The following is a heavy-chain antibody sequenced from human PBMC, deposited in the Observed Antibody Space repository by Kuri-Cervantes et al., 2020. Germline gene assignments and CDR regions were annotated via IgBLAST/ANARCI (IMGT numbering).Heavy chain of an antibody. Sequence: GESLKISCAASGFTFSDYYMSWIRQVPGKGLEWVSYISSSGSTIYYADSVKGRFTISRDNAKNSLYLQMNSLRAEDTAVYYCARGLTAKDYYYYYYMDVWGKGTTVTVSS. CDR1: GFTFSDYY. CDR2: ISSSGSTI. V-gene: IGHV3-11*04. D-gene: IGHD6-25*01. J-gene: IGHJ6*03. CDR3: ARGLTAKDYYYYYYMDV.